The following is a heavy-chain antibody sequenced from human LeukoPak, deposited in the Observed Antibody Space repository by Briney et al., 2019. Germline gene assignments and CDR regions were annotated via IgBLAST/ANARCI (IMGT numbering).Heavy chain of an antibody. Sequence: PGGSLRLSCAASGFGFNDAAMTWVRQAPGKGLEWVSLISSSGANTYYADSVKGRFTISRDNSKDTLFLQMNSLRAEDTAMYYCVKDIQVTYWGRGTLVTVSS. CDR1: GFGFNDAA. J-gene: IGHJ4*02. CDR2: ISSSGANT. D-gene: IGHD4-23*01. CDR3: VKDIQVTY. V-gene: IGHV3-23*01.